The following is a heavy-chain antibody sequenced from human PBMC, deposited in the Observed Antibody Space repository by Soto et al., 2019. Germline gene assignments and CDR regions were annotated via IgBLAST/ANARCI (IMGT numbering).Heavy chain of an antibody. Sequence: EVHLVESGGVVVQPGGALRLSFAASGFTFYDHNMHWVRQASGKGLEWVPLISWDGETTYYADSVKGRFTISRDNSKNSLYLQMNALTTEDTALYYCASSQGDYWGQGTLVTVAS. V-gene: IGHV3-43*01. CDR3: ASSQGDY. CDR1: GFTFYDHN. J-gene: IGHJ4*02. CDR2: ISWDGETT.